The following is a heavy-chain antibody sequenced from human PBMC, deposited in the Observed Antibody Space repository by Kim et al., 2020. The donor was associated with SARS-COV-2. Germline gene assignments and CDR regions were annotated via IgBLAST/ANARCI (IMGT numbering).Heavy chain of an antibody. J-gene: IGHJ4*02. V-gene: IGHV3-23*01. D-gene: IGHD3-22*01. Sequence: GGSLRLSCTASGFTFNSYAMSWVRQAPGNGLEWVSAISGSGYNTYYTDSVKGRFTISRANSNNKLNLQMNSLRVEDTALYYCTKASGSYYFDDLGQG. CDR1: GFTFNSYA. CDR2: ISGSGYNT. CDR3: TKASGSYYFDD.